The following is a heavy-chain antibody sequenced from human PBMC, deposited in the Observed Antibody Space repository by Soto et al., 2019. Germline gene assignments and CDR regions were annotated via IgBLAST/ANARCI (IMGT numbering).Heavy chain of an antibody. V-gene: IGHV3-30*03. CDR3: ARVWRALAI. J-gene: IGHJ3*02. Sequence: QVQLVESGGGVVQPGRSLRLSCAASGFTFSSYGMHWVRQAPGKGLEWVAVISYDGSNKYYADSVKGRFTISRDNSKNTLYLQMNSLRAEDTAVYYCARVWRALAIWGQGTMVTVSS. CDR1: GFTFSSYG. D-gene: IGHD2-21*01. CDR2: ISYDGSNK.